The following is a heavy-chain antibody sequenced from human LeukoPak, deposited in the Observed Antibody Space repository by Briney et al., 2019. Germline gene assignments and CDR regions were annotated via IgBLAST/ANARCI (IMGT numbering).Heavy chain of an antibody. CDR2: ITGSGDIT. J-gene: IGHJ4*02. CDR1: GFTFSSYA. Sequence: SGGSLRLSCAASGFTFSSYAMSWVRQAPGKGLEWVSVITGSGDITYYADSVKGRFTISRDNSKNTVYLQMNSLRAEDTALYYCAKDFLSTGGSIIWGRGTLVTVSS. CDR3: AKDFLSTGGSII. D-gene: IGHD2-15*01. V-gene: IGHV3-23*01.